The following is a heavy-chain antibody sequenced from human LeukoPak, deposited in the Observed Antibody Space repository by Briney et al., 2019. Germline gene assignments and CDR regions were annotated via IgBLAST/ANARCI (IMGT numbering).Heavy chain of an antibody. J-gene: IGHJ4*02. CDR2: IIPIFGTA. Sequence: ASVKVSCKASGGTFSSYAISWVRQAPGQGLEWMGGIIPIFGTANYAQKFQGRVTITADKSTSTAYMELSSLRSEDTAVYYCARGYYDSSGYYSTGGFDYWGQGTLVTVSS. V-gene: IGHV1-69*06. CDR1: GGTFSSYA. CDR3: ARGYYDSSGYYSTGGFDY. D-gene: IGHD3-22*01.